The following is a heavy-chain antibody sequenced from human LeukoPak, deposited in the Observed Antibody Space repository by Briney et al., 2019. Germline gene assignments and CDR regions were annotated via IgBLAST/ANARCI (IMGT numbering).Heavy chain of an antibody. D-gene: IGHD3-22*01. V-gene: IGHV3-74*01. CDR3: ASDFTPIDSSGYYYGDNFDN. CDR2: INTDGSST. CDR1: GFTFSRYW. Sequence: GGSLRLSCAASGFTFSRYWMHWVRQAPGKGLVWVSRINTDGSSTSYADSVKGRFTISRDNAKNTLYLQMNSLRAEDTAVYYCASDFTPIDSSGYYYGDNFDNWGQGTQVTVSS. J-gene: IGHJ4*02.